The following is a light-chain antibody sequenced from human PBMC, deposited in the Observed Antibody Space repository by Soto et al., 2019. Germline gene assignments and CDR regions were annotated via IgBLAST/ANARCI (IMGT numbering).Light chain of an antibody. J-gene: IGLJ1*01. Sequence: QSALTQPPSASATPGQRVTISCSGSNSNIGTNTVNWYQQLPGTAPRLLIYTNNQRPSGVPQRFSGSKTGTSASLAIGGLQSEDGADYYCAAWDASLGDYVFGTGTKVTVL. CDR1: NSNIGTNT. V-gene: IGLV1-44*01. CDR2: TNN. CDR3: AAWDASLGDYV.